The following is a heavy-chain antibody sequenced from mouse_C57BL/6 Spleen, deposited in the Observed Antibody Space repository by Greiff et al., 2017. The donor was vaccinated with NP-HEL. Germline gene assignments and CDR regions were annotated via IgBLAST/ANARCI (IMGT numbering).Heavy chain of an antibody. Sequence: VQLQQSGAELARPGASVKMSCKASGYTFTSYTMHWVKQRPGQGLEWIGYINPSSGYTKYNQKFKDKATLTADKSSSTAYMQLSSLTSEDSAVYYCARSGDYDGYFDVWGTGTTVTVSS. D-gene: IGHD2-4*01. CDR3: ARSGDYDGYFDV. CDR2: INPSSGYT. J-gene: IGHJ1*03. V-gene: IGHV1-4*01. CDR1: GYTFTSYT.